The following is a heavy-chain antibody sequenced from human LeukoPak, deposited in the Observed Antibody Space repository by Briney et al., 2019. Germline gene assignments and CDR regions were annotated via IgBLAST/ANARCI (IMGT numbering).Heavy chain of an antibody. CDR1: VVTLTIYW. J-gene: IGHJ4*02. V-gene: IGHV3-74*01. CDR2: VTSDGRST. CDR3: ARESPLSTEY. Sequence: PGGSLRLSCAASVVTLTIYWTHWGRQAPGEGVVWVSRVTSDGRSTSYADSVKGRFTISRDNAKNTLYLQMNSLRAEATAVYYCARESPLSTEYWGQGTLVTVSS. D-gene: IGHD4-17*01.